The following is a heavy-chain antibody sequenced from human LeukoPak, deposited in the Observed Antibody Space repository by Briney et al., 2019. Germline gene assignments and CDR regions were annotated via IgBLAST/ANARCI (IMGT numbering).Heavy chain of an antibody. J-gene: IGHJ4*02. CDR1: GYTFTSYA. D-gene: IGHD4-17*01. CDR2: INTNTGNP. Sequence: ASVKVSCKASGYTFTSYAMNWVRQAPGQGLEWMGWINTNTGNPTYAQGFTGRFVFSLDTSVSTAYLQISSLKAEDTAVYYCAREVEVTVTTGEMNYWGQGTLVTVSS. CDR3: AREVEVTVTTGEMNY. V-gene: IGHV7-4-1*02.